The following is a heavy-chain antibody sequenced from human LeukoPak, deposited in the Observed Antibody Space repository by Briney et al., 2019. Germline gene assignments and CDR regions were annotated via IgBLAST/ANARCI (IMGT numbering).Heavy chain of an antibody. Sequence: SETLSLTCAVYGGSFSGYYWSWIRQLPGKGLEWIGEINHSGSTNYNPSLKSRVTISVDTSKNQFSLKLSSVTAADTAVYYCARRGYYYMDVWGKGTTVTVSS. V-gene: IGHV4-34*01. J-gene: IGHJ6*03. CDR3: ARRGYYYMDV. CDR2: INHSGST. CDR1: GGSFSGYY. D-gene: IGHD2-15*01.